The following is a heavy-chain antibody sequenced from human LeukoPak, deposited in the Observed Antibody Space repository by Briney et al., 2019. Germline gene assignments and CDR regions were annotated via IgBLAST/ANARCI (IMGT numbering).Heavy chain of an antibody. CDR3: ARDRRGTSRWFDP. CDR1: GGSISSYY. J-gene: IGHJ5*02. D-gene: IGHD3-16*01. V-gene: IGHV4-59*01. Sequence: SETLSLTCTVSGGSISSYYWSWIRQPPGKGLEWIGYIYYSGSTSYNPSLKSRVTISVDTSKNQFSLKLSSVTAADTAVYYCARDRRGTSRWFDPWGQGTLVTVSS. CDR2: IYYSGST.